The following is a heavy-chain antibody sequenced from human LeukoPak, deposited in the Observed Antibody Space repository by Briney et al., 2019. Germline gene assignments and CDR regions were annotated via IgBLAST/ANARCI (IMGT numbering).Heavy chain of an antibody. D-gene: IGHD5-24*01. V-gene: IGHV3-21*01. CDR2: ITNATSYI. Sequence: GGSLRLSCVTSGFTFSAYSMNWVRLAPGRGLQWVSSITNATSYIYYADSVRGRFTISRDDAKNSLYLQMNSLRAEDTAVYYCAASELPHLSYFDYWGQGTLVTVSS. J-gene: IGHJ4*02. CDR1: GFTFSAYS. CDR3: AASELPHLSYFDY.